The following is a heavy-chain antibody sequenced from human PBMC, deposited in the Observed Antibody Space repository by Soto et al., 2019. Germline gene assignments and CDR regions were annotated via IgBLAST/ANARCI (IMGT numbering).Heavy chain of an antibody. Sequence: TLSLTCTVSGGSISSGYYWSWIRQHPVKGLEWIGYIYYSGNTYYNPSLKSRVSISLDTSKNQFSLKLSSVTAADTAVYYCARAKIAAAGRAFDIWGQGPMVT. CDR2: IYYSGNT. D-gene: IGHD6-13*01. V-gene: IGHV4-31*03. J-gene: IGHJ3*02. CDR3: ARAKIAAAGRAFDI. CDR1: GGSISSGYY.